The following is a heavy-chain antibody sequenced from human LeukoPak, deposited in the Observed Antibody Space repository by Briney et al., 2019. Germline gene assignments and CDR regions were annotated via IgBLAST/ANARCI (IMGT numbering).Heavy chain of an antibody. Sequence: PSETLSLTCTVSGGSISSYYWSWIRQPPGKGLEWIGYIYYSGSTNYNPSLKSRVTISVDTSKNQFSLKLSSVTAADTAVYYCATSYYSDYFDYWGQGTLVAVSS. V-gene: IGHV4-59*08. D-gene: IGHD3-10*01. CDR2: IYYSGST. J-gene: IGHJ4*02. CDR3: ATSYYSDYFDY. CDR1: GGSISSYY.